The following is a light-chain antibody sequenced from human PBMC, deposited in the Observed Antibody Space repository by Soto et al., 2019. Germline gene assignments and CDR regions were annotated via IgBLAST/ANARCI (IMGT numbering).Light chain of an antibody. Sequence: DIQMTQSPSSLSASVGDRVTLTCRASQSISSYLNWYQLKPGRPPKLLIYFASSLQAGVPSRFSGAGSETDFTLTITELQPEDFTSYFCLQNDSVPYTVGQGT. CDR1: QSISSY. CDR2: FAS. J-gene: IGKJ2*01. V-gene: IGKV1-39*01. CDR3: LQNDSVPYT.